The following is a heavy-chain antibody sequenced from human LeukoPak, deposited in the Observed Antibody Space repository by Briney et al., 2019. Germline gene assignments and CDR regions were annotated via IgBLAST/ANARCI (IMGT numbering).Heavy chain of an antibody. Sequence: GGSLRLSCAASGFTFSSYSMNWVRQAPEKGLEWVSYISSSGTTIHYADSVKGRFTISGDNAKNSLYLQMNSLRAEDTAVYYCARDRSRMIWGQGTLVTVSS. V-gene: IGHV3-48*01. CDR1: GFTFSSYS. CDR2: ISSSGTTI. CDR3: ARDRSRMI. J-gene: IGHJ4*02. D-gene: IGHD2-2*01.